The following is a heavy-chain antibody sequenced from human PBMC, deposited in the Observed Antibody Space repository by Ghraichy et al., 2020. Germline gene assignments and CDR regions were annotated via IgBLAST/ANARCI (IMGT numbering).Heavy chain of an antibody. Sequence: SQTLSLTCTVSGGSVSSGSYYWSWIRQPPGKGLEWIGYIYYSGSTNYNPSLKSRVTISVDTSKNQFSLKLSSVTAADTAVYYCARGHVVTHRIDYWGQGTLVTVSS. J-gene: IGHJ4*02. CDR3: ARGHVVTHRIDY. V-gene: IGHV4-61*01. CDR2: IYYSGST. D-gene: IGHD1-14*01. CDR1: GGSVSSGSYY.